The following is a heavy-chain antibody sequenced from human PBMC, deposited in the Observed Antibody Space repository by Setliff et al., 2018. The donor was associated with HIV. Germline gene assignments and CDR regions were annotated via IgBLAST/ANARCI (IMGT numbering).Heavy chain of an antibody. V-gene: IGHV4-34*01. D-gene: IGHD6-19*01. CDR3: AIRGSSGWYVGGYFDY. J-gene: IGHJ4*02. CDR2: INHSGST. CDR1: GGSFSGYY. Sequence: SETLSLTCAVYGGSFSGYYWSWIRQPPGKGLEWSGEINHSGSTNYNPSLKSRVTISVDTSKNQFSLKLSSVTAADTAVYYCAIRGSSGWYVGGYFDYWGQGTLVTVSS.